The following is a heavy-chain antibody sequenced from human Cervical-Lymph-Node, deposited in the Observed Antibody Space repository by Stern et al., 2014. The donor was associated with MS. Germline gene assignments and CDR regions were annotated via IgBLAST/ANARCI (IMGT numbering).Heavy chain of an antibody. CDR1: GGSISSRY. CDR3: ARLSTAVDF. J-gene: IGHJ4*02. CDR2: ISHSGDT. Sequence: VQLVESGPGLVKPSETLSLTCAVSGGSISSRYWGWIRQPPGKGLEWIGLISHSGDTKYNPSLKSRVTISLDPSKNQSPLKVTSVTAADTAVYYCARLSTAVDFWGQGTLVTVSS. V-gene: IGHV4-59*08.